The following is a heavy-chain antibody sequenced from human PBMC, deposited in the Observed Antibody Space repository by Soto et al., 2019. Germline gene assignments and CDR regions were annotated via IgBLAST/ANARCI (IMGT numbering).Heavy chain of an antibody. V-gene: IGHV1-18*01. CDR2: ISAFNDYT. J-gene: IGHJ3*01. D-gene: IGHD6-13*01. Sequence: ASVKVSCKAAGYTFNKYGFNWVRQAPGQGLEWMGRISAFNDYTNLAQKFQGRITLTTDASTNTAYMELQILRSDDTAMYYRARGRGVVIPAGTPDAFDVWGRGTMVTVSS. CDR3: ARGRGVVIPAGTPDAFDV. CDR1: GYTFNKYG.